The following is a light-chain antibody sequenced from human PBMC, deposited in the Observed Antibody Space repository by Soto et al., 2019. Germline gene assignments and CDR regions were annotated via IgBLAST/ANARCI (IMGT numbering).Light chain of an antibody. Sequence: QSVLTQPPSASGTPGQRVTISCSGSSSNIGSNTVNWYQQLPGTAPKLLIYSNNQRPSGVPDRFSGSKSGTLASLAISGLQAEDEADYYCAAWDDSRNPVVFGGGTKLTVL. CDR3: AAWDDSRNPVV. J-gene: IGLJ2*01. V-gene: IGLV1-44*01. CDR1: SSNIGSNT. CDR2: SNN.